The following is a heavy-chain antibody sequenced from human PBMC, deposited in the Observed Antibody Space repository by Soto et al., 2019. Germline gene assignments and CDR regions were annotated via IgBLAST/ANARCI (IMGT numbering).Heavy chain of an antibody. CDR2: ISYDGSNK. CDR1: GFTFSSYG. CDR3: AKDVFYYYDSSGYETDY. D-gene: IGHD3-22*01. J-gene: IGHJ4*02. V-gene: IGHV3-30*18. Sequence: GGSLRLSCAASGFTFSSYGMHWVRQAPGKGLEWVAVISYDGSNKYYADSVKGRFTISRDNSKNTLYLQMNSLRAEDTAVYYCAKDVFYYYDSSGYETDYWGQRTLVTVSS.